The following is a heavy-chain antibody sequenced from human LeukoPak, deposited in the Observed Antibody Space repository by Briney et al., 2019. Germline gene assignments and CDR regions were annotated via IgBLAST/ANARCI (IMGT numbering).Heavy chain of an antibody. CDR2: INSDGSST. CDR1: GFTFSSYW. Sequence: GGSLRLSCTASGFTFSSYWMHWVRQAPGKGLVWVSRINSDGSSTNYADSVKGRFTVSRDSSKNTLHLQMYSLRAEDTAVYYCARGPFSDRDLQTNAFDIWGQGTMVTVSS. V-gene: IGHV3-74*01. J-gene: IGHJ3*02. D-gene: IGHD3-3*02. CDR3: ARGPFSDRDLQTNAFDI.